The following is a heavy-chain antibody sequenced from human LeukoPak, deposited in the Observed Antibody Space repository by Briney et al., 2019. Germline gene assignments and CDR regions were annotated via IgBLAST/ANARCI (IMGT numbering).Heavy chain of an antibody. CDR3: ARDLEIATIITSGLIDY. CDR1: GYTFTSYY. CDR2: INPSGGST. Sequence: GASVKVSCKASGYTFTSYYMHWVRQAPGQGLEWMGIINPSGGSTSYAQKFQGRVTMTRDTSTSTVYMELSSLRSEDTAVYYCARDLEIATIITSGLIDYWGQGTLVTVSS. V-gene: IGHV1-46*01. J-gene: IGHJ4*02. D-gene: IGHD5-24*01.